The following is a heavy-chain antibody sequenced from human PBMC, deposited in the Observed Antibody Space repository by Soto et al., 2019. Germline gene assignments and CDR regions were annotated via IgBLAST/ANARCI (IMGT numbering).Heavy chain of an antibody. Sequence: PSETLSLTCSVSGDSISTVDYFWAWIRQPPGQALEYIGYIYKSTTTYYNPSFEGRVAISLDTSKSQFSLTVTSVTAADTAVYFCARGRYCLTGRCFPNWFDSWGKGTLVNVSS. J-gene: IGHJ5*01. CDR3: ARGRYCLTGRCFPNWFDS. CDR1: GDSISTVDYF. CDR2: IYKSTTT. V-gene: IGHV4-30-4*01. D-gene: IGHD2-15*01.